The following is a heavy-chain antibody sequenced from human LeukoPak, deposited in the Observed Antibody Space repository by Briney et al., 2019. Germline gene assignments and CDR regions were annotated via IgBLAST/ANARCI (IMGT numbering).Heavy chain of an antibody. D-gene: IGHD5-12*01. CDR1: GFTFTNYP. V-gene: IGHV3-23*01. Sequence: GGSLRLSCAASGFTFTNYPMIWVCQAPGRGLTWVSGVSGSGGSTYYADSVKGRFTISRDNPRSTLYLQMSSLRAEDTAVYYCARRLSGYAPFDCWGQGTLVTVSS. CDR2: VSGSGGST. CDR3: ARRLSGYAPFDC. J-gene: IGHJ4*02.